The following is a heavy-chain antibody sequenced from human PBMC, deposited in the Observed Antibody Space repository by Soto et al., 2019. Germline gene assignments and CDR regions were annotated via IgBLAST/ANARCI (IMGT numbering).Heavy chain of an antibody. V-gene: IGHV1-24*01. CDR2: FDPEDGET. CDR3: ATLPIAEDRTKSYYYGMDV. Sequence: ASVKVSCKVSGYTLTELSMHWVRQAPGKGLEWMGGFDPEDGETIYAQKFQGRVTMTEDTSTDTAYMELSSLRSEDTAVYYCATLPIAEDRTKSYYYGMDVWGQGTTVTVSS. J-gene: IGHJ6*02. D-gene: IGHD6-13*01. CDR1: GYTLTELS.